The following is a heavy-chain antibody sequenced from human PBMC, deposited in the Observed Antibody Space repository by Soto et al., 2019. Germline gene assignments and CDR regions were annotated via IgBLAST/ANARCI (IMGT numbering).Heavy chain of an antibody. CDR1: GYTLTELS. D-gene: IGHD2-15*01. CDR3: ATATPPPQVVAATYYYYYYMDV. J-gene: IGHJ6*03. Sequence: ASVKVSCKVSGYTLTELSMHWVRQAPGKGLEWMGGFDPEDGETIYAQKFQGRVTMTEDTSTDTAYMELSSLRSEDTAVYYCATATPPPQVVAATYYYYYYMDVWGKGTTVTVSS. CDR2: FDPEDGET. V-gene: IGHV1-24*01.